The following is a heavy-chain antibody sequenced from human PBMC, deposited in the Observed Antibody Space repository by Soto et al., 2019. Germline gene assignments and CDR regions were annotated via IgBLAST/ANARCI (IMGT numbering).Heavy chain of an antibody. Sequence: SETLSLTCTVSGGSISSYYWSWIRQPPGKGLEWIGYIYYSGSTNYNPSLKSRVTISVDTSKNQFSLKLSSVTAADTAVYYCARPGVIDYGDPQFDYWGQGTLVTVSS. V-gene: IGHV4-59*08. J-gene: IGHJ4*02. D-gene: IGHD4-17*01. CDR1: GGSISSYY. CDR2: IYYSGST. CDR3: ARPGVIDYGDPQFDY.